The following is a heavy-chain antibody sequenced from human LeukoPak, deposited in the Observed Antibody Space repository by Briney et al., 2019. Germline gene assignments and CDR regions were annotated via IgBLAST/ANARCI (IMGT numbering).Heavy chain of an antibody. J-gene: IGHJ6*02. CDR2: MYPNSGNT. Sequence: ASVKVSCKASGYTFTSYDINWVRQATGQGLEWMGWMYPNSGNTGYAQKFQGRVTMTRNTSISTAYMELSSLRSEDTAVYYCARSLWSSVPYYYYYYGMDVWGQGTTVTVSS. V-gene: IGHV1-8*01. CDR1: GYTFTSYD. D-gene: IGHD3-3*01. CDR3: ARSLWSSVPYYYYYYGMDV.